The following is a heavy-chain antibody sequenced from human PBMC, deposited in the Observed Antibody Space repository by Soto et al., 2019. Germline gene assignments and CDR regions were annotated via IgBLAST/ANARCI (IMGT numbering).Heavy chain of an antibody. D-gene: IGHD2-2*01. J-gene: IGHJ6*02. CDR1: GGTFSSYA. CDR3: ASGRDIVVVPATYYYGLDV. Sequence: SVKVSCKASGGTFSSYAISWVRQAPGQGLEWMGGIIPIFGTANYAQKFQGRVTITADESTSTAYMELSSLRSEDTAVYYCASGRDIVVVPATYYYGLDVWGQGTTVNVSS. CDR2: IIPIFGTA. V-gene: IGHV1-69*13.